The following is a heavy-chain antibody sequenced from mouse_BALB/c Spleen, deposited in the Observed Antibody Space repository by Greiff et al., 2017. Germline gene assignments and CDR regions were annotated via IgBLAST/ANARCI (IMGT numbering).Heavy chain of an antibody. CDR1: GFTFSSYG. J-gene: IGHJ3*01. CDR3: ARYDYDGPWFAY. D-gene: IGHD2-4*01. Sequence: EVQVVESGGGLVQPGGSLKLSCAASGFTFSSYGMSWVRQTPDKRLELVATINSNGGSTYYPDSVKGRFTISRDNAKNTLYLQMSSLKSEDTAMYYCARYDYDGPWFAYWGQGTLVTVSA. V-gene: IGHV5-6-3*01. CDR2: INSNGGST.